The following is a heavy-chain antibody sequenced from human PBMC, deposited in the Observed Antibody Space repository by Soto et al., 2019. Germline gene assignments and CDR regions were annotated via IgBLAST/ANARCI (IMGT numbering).Heavy chain of an antibody. CDR1: GYTLTSYA. CDR3: ARGRGTFWSGYYSFAFDI. D-gene: IGHD3-3*01. V-gene: IGHV1-3*01. Sequence: ASVKVSCKASGYTLTSYAMHWVRQAPGQRLEWMGWINAGNGNTKYSQKFQGRVTITRDTSASTAYMELSSLRSEDTAVYYCARGRGTFWSGYYSFAFDIWGQGTMVTVSS. CDR2: INAGNGNT. J-gene: IGHJ3*02.